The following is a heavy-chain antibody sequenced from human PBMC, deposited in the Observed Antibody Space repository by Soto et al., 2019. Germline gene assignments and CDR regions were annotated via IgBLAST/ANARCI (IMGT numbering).Heavy chain of an antibody. CDR1: SDSSSSTSYY. CDR2: IYSSGST. J-gene: IGHJ4*02. CDR3: AGSTITTNPYFAY. Sequence: QLQLQESGPGLVKPSETLSLTCTVSSDSSSSTSYYWGWIRQPPGKGLEWIGSIYSSGSTYYNTSINSRVTISVDTSKNQFFLKVTSVTAADAAVYSCAGSTITTNPYFAYWGRGTMVIVSS. D-gene: IGHD4-4*01. V-gene: IGHV4-39*01.